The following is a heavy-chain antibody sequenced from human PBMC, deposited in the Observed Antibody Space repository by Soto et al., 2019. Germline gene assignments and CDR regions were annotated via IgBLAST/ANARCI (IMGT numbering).Heavy chain of an antibody. Sequence: ETLSLTCAVYGGSFSGYDWTWIRQPPGTGLEWIGEINHSGSTNYNPSLKSRVTISVDTSKNQFSLKLTSVTAADTAVYYCARDKITGIFDYWGQGTLVTVSS. CDR3: ARDKITGIFDY. CDR2: INHSGST. J-gene: IGHJ4*02. CDR1: GGSFSGYD. D-gene: IGHD2-8*02. V-gene: IGHV4-34*01.